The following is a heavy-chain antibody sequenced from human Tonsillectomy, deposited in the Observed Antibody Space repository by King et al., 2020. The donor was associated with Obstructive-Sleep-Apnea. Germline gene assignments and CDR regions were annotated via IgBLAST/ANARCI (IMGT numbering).Heavy chain of an antibody. CDR1: GFTVSSSH. J-gene: IGHJ4*02. CDR3: TRGLRYSGYDLDH. CDR2: ISSSCTTI. V-gene: IGHV3-48*04. Sequence: VQLVESGGGLVQPGESLRLSCSVSGFTVSSSHMNWVRQAPGKGLEWVSYISSSCTTIYFADSVKGRFTISRDNAKNSLYLQMNSLRAEDTAVYYCTRGLRYSGYDLDHWGQGTLVTVSS. D-gene: IGHD5-12*01.